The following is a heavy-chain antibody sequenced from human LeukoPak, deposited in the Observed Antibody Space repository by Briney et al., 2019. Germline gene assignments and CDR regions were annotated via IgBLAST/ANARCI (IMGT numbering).Heavy chain of an antibody. Sequence: GGSLRLSCAASGFTFSSYAMSWVRQAPGKGLEWVSAISGSGGSTYYADSVKGRFTISRDNSKNTLYLQMNSLRAEDTAVYCCAKDRYDILTVFDYWGQGTLVTVSS. D-gene: IGHD3-9*01. CDR1: GFTFSSYA. V-gene: IGHV3-23*01. CDR3: AKDRYDILTVFDY. J-gene: IGHJ4*02. CDR2: ISGSGGST.